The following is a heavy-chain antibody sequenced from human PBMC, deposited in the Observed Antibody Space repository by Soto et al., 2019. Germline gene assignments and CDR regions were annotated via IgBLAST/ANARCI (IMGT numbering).Heavy chain of an antibody. V-gene: IGHV1-2*02. Sequence: ASVKVSCEASGYTFTGYYMHWVRQAPGQGLEWMGWINPNSGGTNYAQKFQGRVTMTRDTSISTAYMELSRLRSDDTAVYYCAKGPGAYYYDSSGPFGVNYWGQGTLVTVSS. J-gene: IGHJ4*02. CDR2: INPNSGGT. D-gene: IGHD3-22*01. CDR1: GYTFTGYY. CDR3: AKGPGAYYYDSSGPFGVNY.